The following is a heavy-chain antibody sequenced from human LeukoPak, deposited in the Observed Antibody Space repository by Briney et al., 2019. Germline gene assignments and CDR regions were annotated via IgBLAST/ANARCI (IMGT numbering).Heavy chain of an antibody. J-gene: IGHJ4*02. CDR3: ATRYGSGTYPRYYFDS. CDR1: GGSISSSSYH. Sequence: PAETLSVTCTVSGGSISSSSYHWGWIRQPPGKGLEWIGTIYSSGSSYYNPSLKSRLTISVDTSRNQFSLKLSSVTASDTAVYYCATRYGSGTYPRYYFDSWGQGTLVTVSS. CDR2: IYSSGSS. V-gene: IGHV4-39*01. D-gene: IGHD3-10*01.